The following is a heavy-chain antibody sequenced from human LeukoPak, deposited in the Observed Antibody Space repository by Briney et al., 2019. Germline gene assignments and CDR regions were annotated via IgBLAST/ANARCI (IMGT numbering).Heavy chain of an antibody. CDR3: ARYCSSTSCPGSWYYYYGMDV. CDR2: IYTSGST. D-gene: IGHD2-2*01. J-gene: IGHJ6*02. Sequence: SETLSLTCTVSGGSISSYYWSWIRQPAGKGLEWIGRIYTSGSTNYNPSLKSRVTMSVDTSKNQFSLKLSSVPAADTAVYYCARYCSSTSCPGSWYYYYGMDVWGQGTTVTVSS. CDR1: GGSISSYY. V-gene: IGHV4-4*07.